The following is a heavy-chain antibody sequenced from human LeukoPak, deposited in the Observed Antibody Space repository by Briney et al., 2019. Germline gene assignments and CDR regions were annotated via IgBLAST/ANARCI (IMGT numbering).Heavy chain of an antibody. Sequence: ASVKVSCKASGGSFRRYAFAWVRQAPGQGLEWMGGIMPVLDTGSYAQGFQGRVTITADRSTSTAYMELRSLRPEDTALYYCAARDNGNDLLSYLAMDVWGNGTTVTVSS. J-gene: IGHJ6*04. D-gene: IGHD1-1*01. CDR1: GGSFRRYA. V-gene: IGHV1-69*06. CDR3: AARDNGNDLLSYLAMDV. CDR2: IMPVLDTG.